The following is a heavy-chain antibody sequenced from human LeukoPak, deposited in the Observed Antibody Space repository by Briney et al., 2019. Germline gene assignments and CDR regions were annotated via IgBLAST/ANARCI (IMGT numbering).Heavy chain of an antibody. J-gene: IGHJ4*02. D-gene: IGHD3-22*01. V-gene: IGHV4-4*07. Sequence: KAAETLSLTCTVSAGSISRYYWSWIRQPAGKGLEWIGRTYTSGSTNYNPSLKSRVTMSVDTSKNQFSLKLSSVTAADTAVYYCARDSGVIEGMFDYWGQGTLVTVSS. CDR3: ARDSGVIEGMFDY. CDR1: AGSISRYY. CDR2: TYTSGST.